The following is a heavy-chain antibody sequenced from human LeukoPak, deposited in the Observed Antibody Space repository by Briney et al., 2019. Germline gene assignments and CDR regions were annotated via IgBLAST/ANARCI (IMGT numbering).Heavy chain of an antibody. D-gene: IGHD2-21*01. J-gene: IGHJ4*02. V-gene: IGHV3-30-3*01. CDR1: GFTFSSYA. CDR3: ARDMIAPGGIDY. Sequence: GGSLRLSCVASGFTFSSYATHWVRQAPGKGLEWVGVISYDGNNKFYADSVKGRFTISRDNAKNSLYLQMNSLRAEDTAVYYCARDMIAPGGIDYWGQGTLVTVSS. CDR2: ISYDGNNK.